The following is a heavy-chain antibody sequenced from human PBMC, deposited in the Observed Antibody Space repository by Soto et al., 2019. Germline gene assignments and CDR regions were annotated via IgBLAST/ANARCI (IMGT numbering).Heavy chain of an antibody. V-gene: IGHV2-5*02. CDR2: IYWDDDK. D-gene: IGHD2-21*02. CDR3: AHGSCFGADCYPNPYFDF. Sequence: QITLKESGPTLVKPTQTLTLTCTFSGFSLSTTEEGVGWIRQPPGKAPEWLALIYWDDDKRYSPSLKPRLTITKDTSKNQVVLTVTNVDPVDTATYYCAHGSCFGADCYPNPYFDFWGQGILVTVSS. CDR1: GFSLSTTEEG. J-gene: IGHJ4*02.